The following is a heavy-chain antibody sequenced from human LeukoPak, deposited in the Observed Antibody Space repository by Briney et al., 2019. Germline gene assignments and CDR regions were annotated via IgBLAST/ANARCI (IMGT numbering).Heavy chain of an antibody. CDR3: AKYITVSANSYYYYMDV. J-gene: IGHJ6*03. CDR2: IGGSGRST. V-gene: IGHV3-23*01. D-gene: IGHD4-11*01. Sequence: GGPLRLSCAASGFAFSTYAMTWVRQAPGKGLEWVSAIGGSGRSTYYADSVKGRFTISRDNSKSTLYLQMNSLRAEDTAVYYCAKYITVSANSYYYYMDVWGQGTTVTVSS. CDR1: GFAFSTYA.